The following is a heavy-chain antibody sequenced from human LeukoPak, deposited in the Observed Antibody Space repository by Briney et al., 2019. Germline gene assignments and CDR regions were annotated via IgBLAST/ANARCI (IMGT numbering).Heavy chain of an antibody. V-gene: IGHV5-51*01. CDR2: IYPGDSDT. D-gene: IGHD3-9*01. CDR1: GYSFTSYW. CDR3: AREGQRYFDWPPRSDAFDI. J-gene: IGHJ3*02. Sequence: GESLKISCKGSGYSFTSYWIGWVRQMPGKGLEWMGIIYPGDSDTRYSPSFQGQVTISADKSISTAYLQWSSLKASDTAMYYCAREGQRYFDWPPRSDAFDIWGQGTMVTVSS.